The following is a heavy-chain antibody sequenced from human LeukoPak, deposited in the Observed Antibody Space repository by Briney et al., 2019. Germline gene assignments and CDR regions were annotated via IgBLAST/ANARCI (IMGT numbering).Heavy chain of an antibody. CDR2: IDYSGIT. J-gene: IGHJ4*02. Sequence: SETLSLTCTVSGGSISSSSYYWRWIRQLPGMGLEWIGSIDYSGITYYNPSLNSRVTISVDTSKNQFSLKMSSVTAADTAVYCCARLPSGYYDSSGYRPGVDYWGQGTLVTVSS. D-gene: IGHD3-22*01. CDR1: GGSISSSSYY. V-gene: IGHV4-39*01. CDR3: ARLPSGYYDSSGYRPGVDY.